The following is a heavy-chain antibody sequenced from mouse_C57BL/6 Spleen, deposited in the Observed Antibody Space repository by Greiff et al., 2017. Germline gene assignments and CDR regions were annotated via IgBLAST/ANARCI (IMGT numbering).Heavy chain of an antibody. V-gene: IGHV1-26*01. D-gene: IGHD6-1*01. Sequence: EVQLQQSGPELVKPGASVKISCKASGYTFTDYYMNWVKQSHGQSLEWIGDINPNNGGTSYNQKFKGKATLTVDKSSSTAYMELRSLTSEDSAVYCCARWGGPTPYCDYWGQGTTLTVSS. CDR3: ARWGGPTPYCDY. CDR2: INPNNGGT. CDR1: GYTFTDYY. J-gene: IGHJ2*01.